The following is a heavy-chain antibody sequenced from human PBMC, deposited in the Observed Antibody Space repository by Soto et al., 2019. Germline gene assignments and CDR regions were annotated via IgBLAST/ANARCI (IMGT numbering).Heavy chain of an antibody. CDR1: GYSFTSLD. CDR3: ARGVSAGVDY. CDR2: MEPSTGRT. V-gene: IGHV1-8*01. Sequence: ADSVKVSCKDSGYSFTSLDINWVRQTAGQGLEWMGWMEPSTGRTGYAQKFQGRVTMTRDTSINTAYMELTTLTSDDTAFYYCARGVSAGVDYWGQGTLVTVSS. D-gene: IGHD1-26*01. J-gene: IGHJ4*02.